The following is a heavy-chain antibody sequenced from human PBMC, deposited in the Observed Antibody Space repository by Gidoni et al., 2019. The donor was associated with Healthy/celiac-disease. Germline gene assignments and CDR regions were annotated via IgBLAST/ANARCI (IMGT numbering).Heavy chain of an antibody. CDR1: GYTFPSYD. CDR3: ARGLTYYYDSSGYDAFDI. J-gene: IGHJ3*02. D-gene: IGHD3-22*01. CDR2: MNPNSGNT. V-gene: IGHV1-8*01. Sequence: QVQLVQSGAKVKKPGASVKVSCKASGYTFPSYDINWVRQATGQGLEWMGWMNPNSGNTGYAQKFQGRVTMTRNTSISTAYMELSSLRSEDTAVYYCARGLTYYYDSSGYDAFDIWGQGTMVTVSS.